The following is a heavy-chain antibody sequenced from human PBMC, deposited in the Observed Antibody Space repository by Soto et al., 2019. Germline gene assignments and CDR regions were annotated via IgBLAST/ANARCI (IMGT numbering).Heavy chain of an antibody. V-gene: IGHV4-4*07. CDR3: ARISGGPSR. CDR1: GGSISGFY. CDR2: IHTGGTT. Sequence: SETLSLTCTVSGGSISGFYWNWFRQPAGKGLEWIGHIHTGGTTNYKPSLRSRVAMSVDTSKNQFSLKLTSVTAADTAVYYCARISGGPSRWGQGTLVTVSS. J-gene: IGHJ4*02. D-gene: IGHD3-10*01.